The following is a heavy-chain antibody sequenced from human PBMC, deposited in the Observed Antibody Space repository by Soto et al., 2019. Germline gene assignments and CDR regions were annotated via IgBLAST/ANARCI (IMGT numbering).Heavy chain of an antibody. V-gene: IGHV4-39*01. CDR3: ASLIVATEKYYFDY. D-gene: IGHD5-12*01. Sequence: QLQLQESGPGLVKPSETLSLTCTVSGGSISSSSYYWGWIRQPPGKGLEWIGSIYYSGSTYYNPSLKSRVTISVDTSKNQFSLKLSSVTAADTAVYYCASLIVATEKYYFDYWGQGTLVTVSS. CDR2: IYYSGST. J-gene: IGHJ4*02. CDR1: GGSISSSSYY.